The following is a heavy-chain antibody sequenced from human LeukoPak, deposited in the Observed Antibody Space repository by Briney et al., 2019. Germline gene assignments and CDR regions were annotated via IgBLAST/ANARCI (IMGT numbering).Heavy chain of an antibody. CDR1: GFTFSDYS. Sequence: PGGSLRLSCAASGFTFSDYSMDWVRQAPGKGLEWVSCISSTSGYIYYADSVKGRFTVSRDNAKKSLYLQMHSLRAEDTAVYYCARISSRDCFDYWGQGTLVTVSS. D-gene: IGHD2/OR15-2a*01. V-gene: IGHV3-21*01. CDR2: ISSTSGYI. CDR3: ARISSRDCFDY. J-gene: IGHJ4*02.